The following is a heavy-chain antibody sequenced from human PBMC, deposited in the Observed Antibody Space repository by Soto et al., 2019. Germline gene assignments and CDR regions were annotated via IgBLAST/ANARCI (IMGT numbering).Heavy chain of an antibody. J-gene: IGHJ3*02. V-gene: IGHV3-23*01. CDR2: ISGSGGST. D-gene: IGHD1-7*01. Sequence: GGSLRLSCAASGFTFSSYAMNWVRQAPGKGLERVSAISGSGGSTYYADSVKGRFTISRDISKNTLYLQMNSLRAEDTVVYYCAKGNSWSPALVLDIWGQGTMVTVSS. CDR3: AKGNSWSPALVLDI. CDR1: GFTFSSYA.